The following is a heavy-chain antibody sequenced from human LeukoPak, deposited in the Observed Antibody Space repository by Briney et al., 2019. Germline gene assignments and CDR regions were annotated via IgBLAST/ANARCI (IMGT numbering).Heavy chain of an antibody. CDR2: INPSGDGT. J-gene: IGHJ4*02. Sequence: ASVTVSCKASGYSLTSYFMHWVRQAPGQGLDWVGVINPSGDGTSYTQKFQGRVTMTRDMSTSTVFMELTSLRSEDTAVYFCAREPPATGYYDYWGQGTLVTVSS. V-gene: IGHV1-46*01. CDR3: AREPPATGYYDY. D-gene: IGHD3-9*01. CDR1: GYSLTSYF.